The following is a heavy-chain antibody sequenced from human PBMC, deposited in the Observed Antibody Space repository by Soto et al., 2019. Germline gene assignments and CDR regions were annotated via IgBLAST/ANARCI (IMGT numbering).Heavy chain of an antibody. CDR2: INPNSGGT. CDR3: ARNRGYCSGGSCYNGINWFDP. CDR1: GYTFTGYY. V-gene: IGHV1-2*02. Sequence: ASVKVSFKASGYTFTGYYMHWLRQAPGQGLEWMGWINPNSGGTNYAQKFQGRVTMTRDTSISTAYMELSRLRSDDTAVYYCARNRGYCSGGSCYNGINWFDPWGQGTLVTVSS. D-gene: IGHD2-15*01. J-gene: IGHJ5*02.